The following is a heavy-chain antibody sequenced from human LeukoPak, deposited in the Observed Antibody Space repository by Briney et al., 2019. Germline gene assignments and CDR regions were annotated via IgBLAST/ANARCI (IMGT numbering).Heavy chain of an antibody. CDR2: IYYSGST. CDR3: ARGPYGSGYYLDY. Sequence: SETLSLTCTVSGGSISSYYWSWIRQPPGKGLEWIGYIYYSGSTNYNPSLKSRVTISVDTSKNQFSLKLSSVTAADTAVYYCARGPYGSGYYLDYWGQGTLVTVSS. J-gene: IGHJ4*02. V-gene: IGHV4-59*01. CDR1: GGSISSYY. D-gene: IGHD3-10*01.